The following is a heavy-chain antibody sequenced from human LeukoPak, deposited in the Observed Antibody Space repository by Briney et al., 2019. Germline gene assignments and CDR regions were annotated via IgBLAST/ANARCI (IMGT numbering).Heavy chain of an antibody. D-gene: IGHD2-15*01. CDR1: GGTFSSYA. CDR2: IIPIFGTA. Sequence: SVKVSCKASGGTFSSYAISWVRQAPGQGLEWMGRIIPIFGTANYAQKFQGRVTITTDESTSTAYMELSSLRSEDTAVYYCARDSAGFLATXXXAYWGQGXXVTXSS. J-gene: IGHJ4*02. V-gene: IGHV1-69*05. CDR3: ARDSAGFLATXXXAY.